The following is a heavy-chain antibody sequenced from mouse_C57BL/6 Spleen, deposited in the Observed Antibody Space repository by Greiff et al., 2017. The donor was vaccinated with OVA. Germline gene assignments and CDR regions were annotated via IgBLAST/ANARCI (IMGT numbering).Heavy chain of an antibody. D-gene: IGHD2-4*01. CDR2: ISYDGSN. CDR1: GYSITSGYY. V-gene: IGHV3-6*01. Sequence: VQLKESGPGLVKPSQSLSLTCSVTGYSITSGYYWNWIRQFPGNKLEWMGYISYDGSNNYNPSLKNRISITRDTSKNQFFLKLNSVTTEDTATYYCARGDYDGDYFDYWGQGTTLTVSS. J-gene: IGHJ2*01. CDR3: ARGDYDGDYFDY.